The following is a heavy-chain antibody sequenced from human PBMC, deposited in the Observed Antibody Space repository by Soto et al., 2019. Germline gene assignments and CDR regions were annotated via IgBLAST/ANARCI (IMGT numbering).Heavy chain of an antibody. CDR1: GGSIRNNYVY. V-gene: IGHV4-61*01. CDR3: ARDVRSIAARAVWFDP. J-gene: IGHJ5*02. CDR2: IYYSGST. Sequence: ASETLSLTCAVSGGSIRNNYVYWGWIRQPPGKGLEWIGYIYYSGSTNYNPSLKSRVTISVDTSKNQFSLKLSSVTAADTAVYYCARDVRSIAARAVWFDPWGQGTLVTVSS. D-gene: IGHD6-6*01.